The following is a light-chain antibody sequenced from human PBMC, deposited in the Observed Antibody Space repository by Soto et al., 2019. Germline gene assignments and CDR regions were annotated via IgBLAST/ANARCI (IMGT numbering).Light chain of an antibody. J-gene: IGKJ2*01. Sequence: EIVLMQSPGTLSLSPGEGATLSCRASQSVRNNYLAWYQQKPGQAPRLLISGASSRATGVPDRFSGSGSGTDFTLTISRLESEDFAVYYCQRYGSSPPHTFGQGTRLEIK. CDR3: QRYGSSPPHT. CDR1: QSVRNNY. V-gene: IGKV3-20*01. CDR2: GAS.